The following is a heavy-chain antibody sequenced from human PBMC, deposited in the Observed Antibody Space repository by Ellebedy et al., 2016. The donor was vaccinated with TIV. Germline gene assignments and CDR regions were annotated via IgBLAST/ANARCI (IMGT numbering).Heavy chain of an antibody. Sequence: GESLKISCTASGFTFGDYAMRWFRQAPGKGLEWVSTISGNGGTTYYADSVKGRFTISRDNAKDTLYPEMNSLRAEDTAVYYCACWAGDWNGPFDYWGPGTLVTVST. J-gene: IGHJ4*02. V-gene: IGHV3-23*01. CDR2: ISGNGGTT. CDR1: GFTFGDYA. D-gene: IGHD2-21*02. CDR3: ACWAGDWNGPFDY.